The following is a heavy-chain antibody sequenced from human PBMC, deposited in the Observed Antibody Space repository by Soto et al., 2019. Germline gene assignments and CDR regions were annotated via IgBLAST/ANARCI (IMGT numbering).Heavy chain of an antibody. V-gene: IGHV3-7*03. CDR3: ARDRLRLGELSLIGYFDY. Sequence: PGGSLRLSCAVSGFTFSNYLMSWVRLAPGKGLEWVANIKQDGSETYYVDSVKGRFTISRDNAKNSLYLQMDSLRPDDTAVYYCARDRLRLGELSLIGYFDYWGQGTLVTVSS. CDR1: GFTFSNYL. J-gene: IGHJ4*02. CDR2: IKQDGSET. D-gene: IGHD3-16*02.